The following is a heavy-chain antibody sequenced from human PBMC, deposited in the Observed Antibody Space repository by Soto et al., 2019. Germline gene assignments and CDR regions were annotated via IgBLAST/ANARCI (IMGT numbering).Heavy chain of an antibody. V-gene: IGHV4-34*01. CDR1: GGSFSGYY. Sequence: SETLSLTCAVYGGSFSGYYWSWIRQPPGKGLEWIGEINHSGSTNYNPSLKSRVTISVDTSKNQFSLKLSSVPAADTAVYYCARGRAGYCSSTSCYTRYYYYYGMDVWGQGTTVTVSS. D-gene: IGHD2-2*02. CDR2: INHSGST. CDR3: ARGRAGYCSSTSCYTRYYYYYGMDV. J-gene: IGHJ6*02.